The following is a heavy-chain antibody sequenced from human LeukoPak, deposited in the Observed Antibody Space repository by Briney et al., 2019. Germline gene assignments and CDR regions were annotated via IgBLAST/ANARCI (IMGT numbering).Heavy chain of an antibody. CDR3: ARGRSGYSY. Sequence: SETLSLTCAVYGGSFSGYYWSWIRQPPGEGLEWIGEINHSGSTNYNPSLKSRVTISVDTSKNQFSLKLSSVTAADTAVYYCARGRSGYSYWGQGTLVTVSS. CDR2: INHSGST. J-gene: IGHJ4*02. D-gene: IGHD3-3*01. V-gene: IGHV4-34*01. CDR1: GGSFSGYY.